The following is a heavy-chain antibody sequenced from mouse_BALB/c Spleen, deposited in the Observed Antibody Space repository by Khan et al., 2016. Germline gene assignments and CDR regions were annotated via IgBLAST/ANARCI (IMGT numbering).Heavy chain of an antibody. CDR2: ISYSGST. CDR1: GYSITSGY. J-gene: IGHJ4*01. V-gene: IGHV3-8*02. CDR3: ARRSEGSSYYYAMDY. D-gene: IGHD1-1*01. Sequence: EVQLLESGPSLVKPSQTLTLSCSVSGYSITSGYWNWIRKFPGNKLEYMGYISYSGSTYYNPSLISRISITRDTSTNQYYLQLNSVTTEDTATYYCARRSEGSSYYYAMDYWGQGTSVTVSS.